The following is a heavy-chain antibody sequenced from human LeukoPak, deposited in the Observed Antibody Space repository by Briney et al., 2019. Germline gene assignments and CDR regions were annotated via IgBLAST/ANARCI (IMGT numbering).Heavy chain of an antibody. D-gene: IGHD3-22*01. Sequence: SGPALAHPTPALTLTCTFSGFSRSTRGMGVSWIRQPPVKALEWRALIDWDDDKYYSTSLKTRLTISKDTSKNQVVLTMTNMDPVDTATYSCARNPTYYYDSSGYFDAFDIWGQGTMVTDSS. CDR1: GFSRSTRGMG. J-gene: IGHJ3*02. CDR3: ARNPTYYYDSSGYFDAFDI. V-gene: IGHV2-70*01. CDR2: IDWDDDK.